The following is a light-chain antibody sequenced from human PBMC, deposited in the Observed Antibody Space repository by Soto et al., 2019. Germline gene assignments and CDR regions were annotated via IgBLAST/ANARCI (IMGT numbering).Light chain of an antibody. CDR1: HSVSTS. Sequence: DRVTIACRARHSVSTSLVWYQQKPGKAHKLLIYDAYNLESGVPSRFSGSGSGTDFALIITSLQAEDFATYYCQQLRMYPSTFGGGTKVDIK. V-gene: IGKV1-5*01. CDR3: QQLRMYPST. CDR2: DAY. J-gene: IGKJ4*01.